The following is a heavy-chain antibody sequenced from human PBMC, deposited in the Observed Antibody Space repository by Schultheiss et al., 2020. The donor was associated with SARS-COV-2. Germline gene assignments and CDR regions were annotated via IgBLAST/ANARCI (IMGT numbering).Heavy chain of an antibody. CDR2: IYYSGST. Sequence: GSLRLSCTVSGGSISTYYWRWIRQPPGKGLEWIGYIYYSGSTNYNPSLKSRVTISGDTSKNHFSLKLSSVTAADTAVYYCARGVGILDYWGQGTLVTVSS. J-gene: IGHJ4*02. D-gene: IGHD1-14*01. V-gene: IGHV4-59*01. CDR3: ARGVGILDY. CDR1: GGSISTYY.